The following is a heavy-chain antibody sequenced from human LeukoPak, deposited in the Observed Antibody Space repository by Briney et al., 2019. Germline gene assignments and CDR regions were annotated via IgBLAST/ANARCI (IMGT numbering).Heavy chain of an antibody. J-gene: IGHJ4*02. Sequence: AASVKVSCKASGYTFTSYDTNWVRQATGQGLEWMGWMNPNSGNTGYAHKYQGRVTMTRNTSISTSYMELSILRSDDTVLYYSARGSRVVVPAAPYYFDYWGQGTLVTVSS. D-gene: IGHD2-2*01. CDR1: GYTFTSYD. CDR3: ARGSRVVVPAAPYYFDY. V-gene: IGHV1-8*01. CDR2: MNPNSGNT.